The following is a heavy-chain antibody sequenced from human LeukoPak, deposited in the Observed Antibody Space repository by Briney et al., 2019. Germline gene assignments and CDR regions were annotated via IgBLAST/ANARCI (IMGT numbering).Heavy chain of an antibody. Sequence: SQTLSLTCTVSGGSISRGGYYWSWIRHPPGKGLEWIGEINHSGTTNYNPSLKSRVTISVDTSKNQFSLKLSSVTAADTAVYYCATQVAGYCSGCSCYYNAFDIWGQGTMVTVSS. CDR3: ATQVAGYCSGCSCYYNAFDI. CDR1: GGSISRGGYY. V-gene: IGHV4-31*03. CDR2: INHSGTT. D-gene: IGHD2-15*01. J-gene: IGHJ3*02.